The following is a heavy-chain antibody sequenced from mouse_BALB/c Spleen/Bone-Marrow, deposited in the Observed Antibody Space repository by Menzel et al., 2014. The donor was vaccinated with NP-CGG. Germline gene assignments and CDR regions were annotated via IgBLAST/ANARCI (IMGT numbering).Heavy chain of an antibody. CDR3: TRSLRLFDY. D-gene: IGHD1-1*01. CDR1: GFTFSNYW. CDR2: IRLKSNNYAT. J-gene: IGHJ2*01. Sequence: EVKLMESGGGSVQPGGSMKLSCVASGFTFSNYWMNWVRQSPEKGLEWVAEIRLKSNNYATHYAESVKGRFTISRDDSKSSVYLQMNNLRAEDTGIYYCTRSLRLFDYWGQGTTLTVSS. V-gene: IGHV6-6*02.